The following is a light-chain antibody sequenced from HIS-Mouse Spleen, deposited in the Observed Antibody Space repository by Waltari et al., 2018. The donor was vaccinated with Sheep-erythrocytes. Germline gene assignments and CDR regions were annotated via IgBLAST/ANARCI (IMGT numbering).Light chain of an antibody. CDR2: DVS. CDR3: CSYAGSYNHV. J-gene: IGLJ1*01. CDR1: SSDVGGYNY. Sequence: QSALTQPPSASGSPGQSVTISCTGTSSDVGGYNYVSWYQQHPGKAPKLMIYDVSKRPSGVPDRFSSSKSGNTASLTISGLQAEDEADYYCCSYAGSYNHVFATGTKVTVL. V-gene: IGLV2-11*01.